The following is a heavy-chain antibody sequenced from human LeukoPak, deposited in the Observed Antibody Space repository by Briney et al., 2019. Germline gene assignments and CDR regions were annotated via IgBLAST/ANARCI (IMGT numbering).Heavy chain of an antibody. CDR1: GGSISSYY. V-gene: IGHV4-4*07. D-gene: IGHD6-13*01. CDR2: IYTSGST. Sequence: SETLSLTCTVSGGSISSYYWSWIRQPAGKGLEWIGRIYTSGSTNYNPSLKSRVTMSVDTSKNQFSLKLSSVTAADTAVYYCARVGSSWPDYYFDYWGQGTLVTVSS. CDR3: ARVGSSWPDYYFDY. J-gene: IGHJ4*02.